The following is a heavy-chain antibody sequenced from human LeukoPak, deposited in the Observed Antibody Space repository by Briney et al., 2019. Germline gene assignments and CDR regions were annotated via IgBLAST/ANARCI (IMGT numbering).Heavy chain of an antibody. D-gene: IGHD4-23*01. V-gene: IGHV4-30-4*01. CDR3: ARVPDYGGIDY. CDR2: IYYSGST. J-gene: IGHJ4*02. Sequence: SQTLSLTCTVSGGSISSGDYYWSWIRQPPGKGLEWIGYIYYSGSTYYNPSLKGRVTISVDTSKNQFSLKLSSVTAADTAVYYCARVPDYGGIDYWGQGTLVTVSS. CDR1: GGSISSGDYY.